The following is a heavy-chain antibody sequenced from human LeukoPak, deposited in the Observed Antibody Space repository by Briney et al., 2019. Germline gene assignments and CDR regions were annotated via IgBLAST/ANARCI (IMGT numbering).Heavy chain of an antibody. CDR2: IYNSGSP. J-gene: IGHJ6*03. V-gene: IGHV4-59*01. CDR3: ARASGDYYYYYYMDA. D-gene: IGHD2-8*02. Sequence: SETLSLTCTVSGDSFSYFYWSWIRQPPGKGLEWIGYIYNSGSPSYNPSLKSRVTISLDTSQNQFSLKLSSLTAADTAVYYCARASGDYYYYYYMDAWGKGTTVTVSS. CDR1: GDSFSYFY.